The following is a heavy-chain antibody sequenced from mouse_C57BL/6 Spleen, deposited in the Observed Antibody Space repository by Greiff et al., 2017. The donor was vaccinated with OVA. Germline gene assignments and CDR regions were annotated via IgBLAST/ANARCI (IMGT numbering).Heavy chain of an antibody. Sequence: EVKVVESGGDLVKPGGSLKLSCAASGFTFSSYGMSWVRQTPDKRLEWVATISSGGSYTYYPDRVKGRFTISRDNAKNTLYLQMSSLKSEDTAMYYCARIQSYYSNYFDYWGQGTTLTVSS. J-gene: IGHJ2*01. V-gene: IGHV5-6*01. CDR3: ARIQSYYSNYFDY. CDR1: GFTFSSYG. D-gene: IGHD2-5*01. CDR2: ISSGGSYT.